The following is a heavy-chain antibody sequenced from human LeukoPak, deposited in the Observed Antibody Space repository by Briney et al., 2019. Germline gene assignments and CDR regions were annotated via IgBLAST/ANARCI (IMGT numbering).Heavy chain of an antibody. CDR2: IRYDGSNK. D-gene: IGHD3-10*01. CDR3: AKDPGSGTYYFYYMDV. V-gene: IGHV3-30*02. J-gene: IGHJ6*03. Sequence: GGSLRLSCAASGFTFSSYGMHWVRQAPGKGLEWVAFIRYDGSNKYYADSVKGRLTISRDNPKNTLNLQMNSLRAEDTAVYYCAKDPGSGTYYFYYMDVWGKGTTVTVSS. CDR1: GFTFSSYG.